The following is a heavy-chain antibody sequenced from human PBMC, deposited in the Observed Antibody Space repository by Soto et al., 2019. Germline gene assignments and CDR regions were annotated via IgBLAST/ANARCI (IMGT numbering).Heavy chain of an antibody. D-gene: IGHD3-22*01. CDR2: ISSSSSYI. Sequence: TGGSLRLSCAASGFTFSSYSMNWVRQAPGKGLEWVSSISSSSSYIYYADSVKGRFTISRDNAKNSLYLQMNSLRAEDTAVYYCARGAYYDSSGYYSYSQPFDYWGQGTLVTVSS. J-gene: IGHJ4*02. CDR3: ARGAYYDSSGYYSYSQPFDY. CDR1: GFTFSSYS. V-gene: IGHV3-21*01.